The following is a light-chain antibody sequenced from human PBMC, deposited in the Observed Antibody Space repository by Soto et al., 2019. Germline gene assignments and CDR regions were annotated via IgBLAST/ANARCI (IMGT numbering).Light chain of an antibody. CDR1: SSNIGANYD. CDR3: QSYDSSLNRV. J-gene: IGLJ1*01. CDR2: GDN. V-gene: IGLV1-40*01. Sequence: QSALSQPPSVSGAPGQRITISCTGSSSNIGANYDVHWYRQVPGTAPKLLMSGDNNRPSGVADRFSGSKSGTSASLAITRLQAEDEADYYCQSYDSSLNRVFGTGTKLTVL.